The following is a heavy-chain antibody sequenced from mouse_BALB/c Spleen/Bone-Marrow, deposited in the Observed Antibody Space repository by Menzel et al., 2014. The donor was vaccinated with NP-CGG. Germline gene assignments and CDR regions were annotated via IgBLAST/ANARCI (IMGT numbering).Heavy chain of an antibody. CDR2: ISSGSSTI. D-gene: IGHD4-1*01. CDR3: ARITGTWSAY. J-gene: IGHJ3*01. Sequence: EVKLVESGGGLGKPGGSLKLSCAASGFTFSDYGMHWVRQAPEKGLEWVAYISSGSSTIYYADTVKGRFTISRDNAKNTPFLQMTSLRSEDTAMYYCARITGTWSAYWGQGTLVTVSA. CDR1: GFTFSDYG. V-gene: IGHV5-17*01.